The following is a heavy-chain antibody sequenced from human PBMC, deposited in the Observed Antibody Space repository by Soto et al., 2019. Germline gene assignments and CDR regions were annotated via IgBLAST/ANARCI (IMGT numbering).Heavy chain of an antibody. D-gene: IGHD4-17*01. J-gene: IGHJ5*02. CDR2: VIPILDSA. CDR3: AREMTTVHNYFDP. V-gene: IGHV1-69*08. Sequence: QVQLVQSGAEVKKPGSSVKVSCKASGDMFNSYTFSWVRQAPGQGLEWMGRVIPILDSANYAQKFQGRVKITADRSTSTSYMQITSLRSEDTAIYFCAREMTTVHNYFDPWGQGTLVTVSS. CDR1: GDMFNSYT.